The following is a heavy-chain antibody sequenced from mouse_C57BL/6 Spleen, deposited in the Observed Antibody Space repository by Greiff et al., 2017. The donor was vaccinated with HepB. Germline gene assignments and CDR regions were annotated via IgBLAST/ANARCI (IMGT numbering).Heavy chain of an antibody. V-gene: IGHV14-1*01. J-gene: IGHJ1*01. Sequence: VQLQQSGAELVRPGASVKFSCTASGFTINDYYMHWVKQRPEQGLEWIGRIDPEDGDTEYAAKFQGKATMTADTSSNTAYLHLSSLTSEDTAVYYCTVGDITNVDDWYFGVWGEGTPVTVSS. D-gene: IGHD1-3*01. CDR1: GFTINDYY. CDR3: TVGDITNVDDWYFGV. CDR2: IDPEDGDT.